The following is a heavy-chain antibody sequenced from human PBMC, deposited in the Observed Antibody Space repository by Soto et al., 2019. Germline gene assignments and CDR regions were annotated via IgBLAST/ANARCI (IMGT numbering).Heavy chain of an antibody. CDR2: VNPSSGST. CDR3: ARGATQAFHV. CDR1: VYSFTTYN. Sequence: AALTVSCYASVYSFTTYNIHWARQAPGQGLEWIGVVNPSSGSTSSAQKFQGRVTMTRDPYRRTAYMELSSLRSEDPAVYSGARGATQAFHVRGKGTWVTVS. J-gene: IGHJ3*01. V-gene: IGHV1-46*01.